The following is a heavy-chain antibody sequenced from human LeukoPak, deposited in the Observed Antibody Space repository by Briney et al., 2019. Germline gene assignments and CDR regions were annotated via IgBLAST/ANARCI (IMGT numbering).Heavy chain of an antibody. Sequence: GASVEVSCKASGYTFTGYYMHWVRQAPGQGLEWMGWINPNSGGTNYAQKFQGRVTMTRDTSISTAYMELSRLRSDDTAVYYCARVPFDWLPEEAFDYWGQGTLVTVSS. CDR1: GYTFTGYY. CDR2: INPNSGGT. V-gene: IGHV1-2*02. CDR3: ARVPFDWLPEEAFDY. J-gene: IGHJ4*02. D-gene: IGHD3-9*01.